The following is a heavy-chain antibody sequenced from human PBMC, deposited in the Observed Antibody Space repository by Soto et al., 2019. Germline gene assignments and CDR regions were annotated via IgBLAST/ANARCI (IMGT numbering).Heavy chain of an antibody. J-gene: IGHJ5*02. D-gene: IGHD6-13*01. CDR3: ARGPIAARTNKRGSSIKYTGFDP. Sequence: SDTLSLTCAVYGGSFSGYYGGWIRQTPGKGLEWIGEINHSGSTNYNPSLKSRVTISVDTSKNQFSLKLSSVTAADTAVYYCARGPIAARTNKRGSSIKYTGFDPWGQGTLVTVSS. V-gene: IGHV4-34*01. CDR1: GGSFSGYY. CDR2: INHSGST.